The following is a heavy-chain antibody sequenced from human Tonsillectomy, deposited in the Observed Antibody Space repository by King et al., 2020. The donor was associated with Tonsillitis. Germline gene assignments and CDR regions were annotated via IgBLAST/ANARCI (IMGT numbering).Heavy chain of an antibody. CDR3: AKDFHRRRLYGDSDDDFTYFDN. V-gene: IGHV3-9*01. J-gene: IGHJ4*01. D-gene: IGHD4-17*01. CDR1: GFTFVDYA. CDR2: ITWNSGNI. Sequence: VQLVESGGGLVQPGRSLRLSCAASGFTFVDYAMHWVRQAPGKGLEWVSGITWNSGNIGYVDSVKGRFTISRDNAKNSLYLEMNSLRAEDTALYYCAKDFHRRRLYGDSDDDFTYFDNW.